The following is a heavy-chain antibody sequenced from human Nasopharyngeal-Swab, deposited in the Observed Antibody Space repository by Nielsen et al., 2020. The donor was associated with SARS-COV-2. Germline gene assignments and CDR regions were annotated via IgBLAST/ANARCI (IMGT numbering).Heavy chain of an antibody. V-gene: IGHV2-70*01. D-gene: IGHD6-19*01. CDR1: GFSLGTSGMC. J-gene: IGHJ4*02. CDR3: ARSTSSIAVAVNFDY. Sequence: SGPTLVKPTQTLTLTCTFSGFSLGTSGMCVSWIRQPPGKALEWLALIDWDDDKYYSTSLKTRLTISKDTSKNQVVLTMTNTDPVDTATYYCARSTSSIAVAVNFDYWGQGTLVTVSS. CDR2: IDWDDDK.